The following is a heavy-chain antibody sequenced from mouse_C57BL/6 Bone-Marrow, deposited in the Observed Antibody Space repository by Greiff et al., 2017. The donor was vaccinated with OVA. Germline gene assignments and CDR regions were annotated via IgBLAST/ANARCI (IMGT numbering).Heavy chain of an antibody. J-gene: IGHJ4*01. D-gene: IGHD1-1*01. Sequence: VQLQQSGPELVKPGASVKIPCKASGYTFTDYNMDWVKQSHGKSLEWIGDINPNNGGTIYNQKFKGKATLTVDKSSSTAYMELRSLTSEDTAVYYCARRRGYGSSLYYYAMDYWGQGTSVTVSS. CDR3: ARRRGYGSSLYYYAMDY. CDR2: INPNNGGT. V-gene: IGHV1-18*01. CDR1: GYTFTDYN.